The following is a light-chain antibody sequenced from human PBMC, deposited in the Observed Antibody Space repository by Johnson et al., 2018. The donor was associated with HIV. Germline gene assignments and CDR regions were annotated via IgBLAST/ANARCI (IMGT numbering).Light chain of an antibody. CDR1: SYNIGNNY. J-gene: IGLJ1*01. V-gene: IGLV1-51*02. CDR2: ENN. CDR3: GIWDSSLSAYV. Sequence: QSVLTQPPSVSAAPGQKVTISCSGSSYNIGNNYVSWYQQLPGTAPKLLIYENNKRPSGIPDRFSGSKSGTSATLGITGLQTGDEADYYVGIWDSSLSAYVFGTGTKVTVL.